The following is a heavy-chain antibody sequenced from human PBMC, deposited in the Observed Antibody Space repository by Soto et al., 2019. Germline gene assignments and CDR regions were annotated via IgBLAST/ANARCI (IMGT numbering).Heavy chain of an antibody. V-gene: IGHV1-69*08. Sequence: QVQLVQSGAEVKKPGSWVKVSCKASEGTFSTYTISWVRQAPGQGLEWMGRIIPIIGIINYAQKFQGRVTITADKFTGTAYMELTRLRSDDTAVYYCAGDPDSHYNDSHASSYPWGQGTLVTVSS. D-gene: IGHD3-22*01. CDR2: IIPIIGII. CDR1: EGTFSTYT. CDR3: AGDPDSHYNDSHASSYP. J-gene: IGHJ5*02.